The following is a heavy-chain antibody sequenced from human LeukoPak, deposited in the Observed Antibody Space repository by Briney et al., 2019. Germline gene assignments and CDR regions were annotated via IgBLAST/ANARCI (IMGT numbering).Heavy chain of an antibody. CDR3: ARLEEDLTLGVAGYWFVP. Sequence: GESLKISSKGSGYSFTTHWIGWVRQMPGKGLEWMGIIYPDDSNTRYSPSFQGQVTLSADKSINTAYLQWSSLRASDTAMYYCARLEEDLTLGVAGYWFVPWGQGTLVTVS. V-gene: IGHV5-51*01. CDR2: IYPDDSNT. CDR1: GYSFTTHW. J-gene: IGHJ5*02. D-gene: IGHD3-16*01.